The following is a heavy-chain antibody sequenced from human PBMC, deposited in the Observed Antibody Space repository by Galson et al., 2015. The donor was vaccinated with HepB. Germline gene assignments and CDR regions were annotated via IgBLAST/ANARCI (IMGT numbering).Heavy chain of an antibody. D-gene: IGHD4-17*01. J-gene: IGHJ4*02. CDR2: IKQDESEK. CDR1: GFTFSSYW. Sequence: SLRLSCAASGFTFSSYWMNWVRQAPGKGLEWVAKIKQDESEKYYVDSVKGRFTISRDNAKNSLYLQMNNLRAEDTAVYYCARSTVTTWYYFDYWGQGALVTVSS. CDR3: ARSTVTTWYYFDY. V-gene: IGHV3-7*03.